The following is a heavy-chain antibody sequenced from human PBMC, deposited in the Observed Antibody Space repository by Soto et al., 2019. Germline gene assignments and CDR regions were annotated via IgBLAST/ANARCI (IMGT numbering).Heavy chain of an antibody. Sequence: SETLCLTCAVDGGSFSCYYLSWIRQPPGKGLEWIGEINHSGSTNYNPSLKSRVTISVDTSKNQFSLKLSSVTAADTAVYYCARRLVVAATNRDAFDIWGQGTMVTVSS. CDR2: INHSGST. J-gene: IGHJ3*02. CDR3: ARRLVVAATNRDAFDI. V-gene: IGHV4-34*01. CDR1: GGSFSCYY. D-gene: IGHD2-15*01.